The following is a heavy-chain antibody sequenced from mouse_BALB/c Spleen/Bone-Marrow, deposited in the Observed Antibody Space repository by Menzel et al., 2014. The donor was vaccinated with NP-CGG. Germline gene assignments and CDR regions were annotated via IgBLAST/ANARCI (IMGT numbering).Heavy chain of an antibody. V-gene: IGHV1-69*02. J-gene: IGHJ2*01. CDR2: IYPSDSYT. CDR3: TRSGGYYFDY. Sequence: QVQLQQSGAELVRPGASVKLSCKASGYTFTSYWINWVKQRPGQGLVWIGNIYPSDSYTNYNQKFKDKATLTVDKSSSTAYMQLSSPTSEDSAVYYCTRSGGYYFDYWGQGTTLSVSS. CDR1: GYTFTSYW.